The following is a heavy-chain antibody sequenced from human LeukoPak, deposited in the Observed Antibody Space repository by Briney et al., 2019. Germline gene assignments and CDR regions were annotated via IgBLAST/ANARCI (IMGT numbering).Heavy chain of an antibody. D-gene: IGHD3-10*01. CDR2: ISWNSGSI. V-gene: IGHV3-9*01. Sequence: GRSLRLSCAASGFTFADYAMHWVRQAPGEGLEWVSGISWNSGSIGYADSVKGRFTISRNNANNSLYLQMNSLRAEDTALYYCAKDTHYYGSGSYYNVDYWGQGTLVTVSS. CDR3: AKDTHYYGSGSYYNVDY. CDR1: GFTFADYA. J-gene: IGHJ4*02.